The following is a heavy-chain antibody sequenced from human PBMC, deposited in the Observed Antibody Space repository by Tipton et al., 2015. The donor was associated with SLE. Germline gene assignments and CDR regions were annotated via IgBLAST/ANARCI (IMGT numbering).Heavy chain of an antibody. V-gene: IGHV4-4*07. CDR2: IYTSGST. D-gene: IGHD3-3*01. J-gene: IGHJ5*02. CDR3: ARGGYYDFWSGWSYNWFDP. CDR1: GGSISSYY. Sequence: TLSLTCTVSGGSISSYYWSWIRQPAGKGLEWIGRIYTSGSTNYNPSLKSRVTMSVDTSKNQFSPKLSSVTAADTAVYYCARGGYYDFWSGWSYNWFDPWGQGTLVTVSS.